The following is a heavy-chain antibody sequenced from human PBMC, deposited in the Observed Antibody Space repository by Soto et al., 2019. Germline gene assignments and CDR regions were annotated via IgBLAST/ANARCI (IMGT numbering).Heavy chain of an antibody. Sequence: EVQLLESGGDLIQPGGSLRLSCAASGFTFNIYAMTWVRQAPGKGLEWVSAISRYGDFTYYADSVEGRFTISRDNSKNTLYWQKNSRRAEYTAVYYCAKDRYFDHDSRGYLFDNWGQGTLVTVSS. J-gene: IGHJ4*02. D-gene: IGHD3-22*01. CDR2: ISRYGDFT. CDR3: AKDRYFDHDSRGYLFDN. V-gene: IGHV3-23*01. CDR1: GFTFNIYA.